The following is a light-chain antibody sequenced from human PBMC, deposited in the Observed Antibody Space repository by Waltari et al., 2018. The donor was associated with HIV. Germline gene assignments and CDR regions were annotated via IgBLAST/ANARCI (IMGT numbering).Light chain of an antibody. J-gene: IGLJ2*01. CDR1: TLSGNF. V-gene: IGLV3-25*03. Sequence: SYGLRQQPSVSVSPGQTANITCSGDTLSGNFAYLYQQKSGQAPVLLIFKYYERPAGIPERFSGSRSGTTVTLTINRAQAEDEADYYCQSSDRSGLIFGGGTKLTVL. CDR2: KYY. CDR3: QSSDRSGLI.